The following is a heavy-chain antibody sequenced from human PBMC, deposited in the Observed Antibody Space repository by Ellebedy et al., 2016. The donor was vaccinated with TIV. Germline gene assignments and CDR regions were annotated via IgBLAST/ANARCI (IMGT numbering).Heavy chain of an antibody. Sequence: GESLKISCAASGFTFSSYGMHWVRQAPGKGLEWVAVIWYDGSNKNYADSVKGRLTISRDNSKNTLYLQMNSLRAEDTAVYYCARGTYYYDSSGYYGFDPWGQGTLVTVSS. CDR2: IWYDGSNK. D-gene: IGHD3-22*01. V-gene: IGHV3-33*01. CDR3: ARGTYYYDSSGYYGFDP. J-gene: IGHJ5*02. CDR1: GFTFSSYG.